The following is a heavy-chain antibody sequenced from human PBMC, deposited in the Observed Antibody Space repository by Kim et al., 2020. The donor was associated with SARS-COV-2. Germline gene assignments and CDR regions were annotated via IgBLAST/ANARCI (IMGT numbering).Heavy chain of an antibody. V-gene: IGHV3-72*01. D-gene: IGHD3-9*01. CDR2: IRNKANGYTT. CDR3: ARGGGSDWSTTAIDY. J-gene: IGHJ4*02. CDR1: GFSFTDHY. Sequence: RGYLRLSCAASGFSFTDHYMDWVRQAPGKGLEWIGRIRNKANGYTTQSIASVKGRFSFSRDDSKNSMYLQMNSLETEDTAVYYCARGGGSDWSTTAIDYWGQGTLVTVSS.